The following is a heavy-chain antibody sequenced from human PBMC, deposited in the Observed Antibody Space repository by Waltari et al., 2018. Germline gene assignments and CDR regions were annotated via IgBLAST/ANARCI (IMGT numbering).Heavy chain of an antibody. D-gene: IGHD3-22*01. CDR1: GGSISSSSYH. V-gene: IGHV4-39*07. CDR3: ARTNYYDSSGYDY. Sequence: QLQLQESGPGLVKPSENLSLTCTVSGGSISSSSYHWGWIRQPPGKGLEWIGSIYYSVSTYYNPSLKSRVTISVDTSKNQFSLKLSSVTAADTAVYYCARTNYYDSSGYDYWGQGTLVTVSS. J-gene: IGHJ4*02. CDR2: IYYSVST.